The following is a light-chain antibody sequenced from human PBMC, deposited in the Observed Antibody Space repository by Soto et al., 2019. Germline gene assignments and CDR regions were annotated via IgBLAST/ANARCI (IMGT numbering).Light chain of an antibody. CDR2: DVN. J-gene: IGLJ2*01. CDR1: SSDVGGYQY. V-gene: IGLV2-11*01. CDR3: CSYAGISTFVI. Sequence: QSVLTQPRSVSGSPGQSVTISCTGTSSDVGGYQYVSWYQVHPGKATKLMIYDVNKRPSGVPDRFSGSKSVYTASLTISGVQPDDEADYYCCSYAGISTFVIFGGGTKLTVL.